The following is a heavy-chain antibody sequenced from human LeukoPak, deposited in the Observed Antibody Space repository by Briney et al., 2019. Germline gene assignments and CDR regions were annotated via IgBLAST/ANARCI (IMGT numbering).Heavy chain of an antibody. Sequence: GGSLRLSCAASGFTFSSYAMTWVRQAPGKGLEWVSVINKSGGSTYYADSVKGRFTISRDNAKNSLYLHMNSLRPDDTAVYYCARGRSITILRGVAISDGFDIWGQGTKVTVS. D-gene: IGHD3-10*01. CDR2: INKSGGST. J-gene: IGHJ3*02. CDR1: GFTFSSYA. V-gene: IGHV3-23*01. CDR3: ARGRSITILRGVAISDGFDI.